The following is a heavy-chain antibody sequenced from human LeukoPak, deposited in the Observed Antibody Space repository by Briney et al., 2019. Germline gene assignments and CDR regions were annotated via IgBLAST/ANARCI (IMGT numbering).Heavy chain of an antibody. CDR3: ARVRMEVQLNTGRYYYYYMDV. D-gene: IGHD1-1*01. J-gene: IGHJ6*03. V-gene: IGHV1-2*02. CDR2: INPNSGGT. Sequence: ASVKVSCKASGYTFTGYYMHWVRQAPGQGLEWMGWINPNSGGTNYAQKFQGRVTMTRDTSISTAYMELSRLRSDDTAVYYCARVRMEVQLNTGRYYYYYMDVWGKGTTVTVSS. CDR1: GYTFTGYY.